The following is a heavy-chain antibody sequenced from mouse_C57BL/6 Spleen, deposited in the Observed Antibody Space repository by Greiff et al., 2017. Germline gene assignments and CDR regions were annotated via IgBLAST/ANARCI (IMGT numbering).Heavy chain of an antibody. CDR3: ARRDGIDY. J-gene: IGHJ2*01. V-gene: IGHV1-81*01. CDR2: IYPRSGNT. Sequence: QVQLKESGAELARPGASVKLSCKASGYTFTSYGISWVKQRPGQGLEWIGEIYPRSGNTYYNEKFKGKATLTADKSSSTAYMELRSLTSEDSAVYFCARRDGIDYWGQGTTLTVSS. CDR1: GYTFTSYG. D-gene: IGHD2-3*01.